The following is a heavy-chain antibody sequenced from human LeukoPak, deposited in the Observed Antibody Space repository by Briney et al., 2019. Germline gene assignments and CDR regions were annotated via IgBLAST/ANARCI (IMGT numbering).Heavy chain of an antibody. V-gene: IGHV3-23*01. CDR2: ISGSGGST. J-gene: IGHJ4*02. Sequence: GGSLRLSCAASGFTFSNYAVSWVRQAPGKGLEWVSVISGSGGSTYYADSVKGQFTIFRDNSKNTVYLQMNSLRADDTAVYYCAKGDTGMVRRYYFDYWGQGTLVTVPS. CDR3: AKGDTGMVRRYYFDY. CDR1: GFTFSNYA. D-gene: IGHD5-18*01.